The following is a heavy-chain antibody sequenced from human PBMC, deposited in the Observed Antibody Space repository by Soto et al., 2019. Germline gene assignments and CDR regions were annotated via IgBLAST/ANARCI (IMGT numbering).Heavy chain of an antibody. CDR1: GFTFSSYS. CDR2: VSASGGGT. D-gene: IGHD2-2*01. J-gene: IGHJ6*02. Sequence: GGSLRLSCAASGFTFSSYSMSWVRQAPGKGLEWVAGVSASGGGTSYADSVKGRFTISRDNSKDTLYLQMNSLRAEDTAVYYCAKSSSRAHYYAMDVWGQGPTVTVSS. CDR3: AKSSSRAHYYAMDV. V-gene: IGHV3-23*01.